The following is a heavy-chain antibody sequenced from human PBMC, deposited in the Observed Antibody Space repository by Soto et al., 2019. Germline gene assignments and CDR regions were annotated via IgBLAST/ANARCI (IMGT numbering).Heavy chain of an antibody. J-gene: IGHJ4*02. D-gene: IGHD2-8*01. Sequence: QVQLVESGGGVVQPGRSLRLSCAASGFTFSSYGMHWVRQAPGKGLEWVADIWYDGSNKYYADSVKGRFNISRDNSKNTLDLQMNSLRAEDTAVYYCARDGRANFDYWGQGTLVTVSS. V-gene: IGHV3-33*01. CDR1: GFTFSSYG. CDR2: IWYDGSNK. CDR3: ARDGRANFDY.